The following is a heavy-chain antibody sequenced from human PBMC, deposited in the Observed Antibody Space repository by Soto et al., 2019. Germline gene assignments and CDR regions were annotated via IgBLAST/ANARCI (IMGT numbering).Heavy chain of an antibody. CDR2: ISAYNGNT. CDR3: ASRDPAHILVVPAANDAFDI. Sequence: ASVKVSCKASGYTFTSYGISWVRQAPGQGLEWMGWISAYNGNTNYAQKLQGRVTMTTDTSTSTAYMELRSLRSDDTAVYYCASRDPAHILVVPAANDAFDIWGKGTMVPVSS. D-gene: IGHD2-2*01. CDR1: GYTFTSYG. J-gene: IGHJ3*02. V-gene: IGHV1-18*01.